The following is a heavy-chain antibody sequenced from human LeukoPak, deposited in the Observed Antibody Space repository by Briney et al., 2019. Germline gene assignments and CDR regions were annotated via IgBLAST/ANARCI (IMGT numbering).Heavy chain of an antibody. CDR1: GYTFTSYY. J-gene: IGHJ4*02. D-gene: IGHD4-23*01. CDR3: ARDLYGGNSVFDY. V-gene: IGHV1-46*01. CDR2: INPSGGST. Sequence: ASVKVSCKASGYTFTSYYMHWVRQAPGQGLEWMGIINPSGGSTSYAQKFQGRVTMTRDMSTSTVYMELSSLRSEDTAVYYCARDLYGGNSVFDYWAREPWSPSPQ.